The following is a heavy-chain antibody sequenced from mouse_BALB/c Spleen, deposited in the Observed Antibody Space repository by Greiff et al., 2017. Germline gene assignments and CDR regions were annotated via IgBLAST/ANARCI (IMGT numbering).Heavy chain of an antibody. Sequence: QVTLKVSGPGILQPSQTLSLTCSFSGFSLSTSGMGVGWIRQPSGKGLEWLAHIWWDDDKRYNPALKSRLTISKDTSSNQVFLKIASVDTADTATYYCARINYRYGLFYAMDYWGQGTSVTVSS. CDR1: GFSLSTSGMG. CDR2: IWWDDDK. J-gene: IGHJ4*01. CDR3: ARINYRYGLFYAMDY. V-gene: IGHV8-8*01. D-gene: IGHD2-14*01.